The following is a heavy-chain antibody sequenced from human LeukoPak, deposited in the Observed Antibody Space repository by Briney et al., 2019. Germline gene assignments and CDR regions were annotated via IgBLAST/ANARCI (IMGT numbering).Heavy chain of an antibody. D-gene: IGHD2-15*01. CDR2: IKQDGTEK. V-gene: IGHV3-7*01. Sequence: GGSLRLSCVASGFTFRTFWMTWVRQAQGKVLEWVANIKQDGTEKYYVDSVKGRFTISRDNAKNSLYVQMDSLRAEDTAVYYCAKGWSFDIRGQGTMVTVTS. CDR1: GFTFRTFW. CDR3: AKGWSFDI. J-gene: IGHJ3*02.